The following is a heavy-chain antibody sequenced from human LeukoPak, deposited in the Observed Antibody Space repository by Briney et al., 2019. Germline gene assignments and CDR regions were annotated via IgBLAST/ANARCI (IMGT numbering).Heavy chain of an antibody. CDR3: AKDSSGWRSYFDY. CDR1: GFTFDDYA. CDR2: ISWNRGSI. J-gene: IGHJ4*02. D-gene: IGHD6-19*01. V-gene: IGHV3-9*01. Sequence: GGSLRLSCAASGFTFDDYAMHWVRQAPGKGLEWVSGISWNRGSIGYADSVKGRFTISRDNAKNSLYLQMNSLRAEDTALYYCAKDSSGWRSYFDYWGQGTLVTVSS.